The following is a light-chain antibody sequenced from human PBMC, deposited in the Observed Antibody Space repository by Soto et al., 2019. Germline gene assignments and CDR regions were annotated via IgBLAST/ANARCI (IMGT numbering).Light chain of an antibody. CDR3: SSYTSSSTHVV. CDR1: SSDVGGYNY. CDR2: DVS. V-gene: IGLV2-14*01. J-gene: IGLJ2*01. Sequence: QSALTQPASVSGSPGQSITISCTGTSSDVGGYNYVSWYQQHPGKAPKLMIYDVSNRPSGVSDRFSGSKSGNTASLTISGLQAEDEADYYWSSYTSSSTHVVFGGGTKLTV.